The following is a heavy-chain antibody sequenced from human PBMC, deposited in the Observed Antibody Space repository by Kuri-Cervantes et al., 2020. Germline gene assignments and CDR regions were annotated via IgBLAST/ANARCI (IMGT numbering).Heavy chain of an antibody. J-gene: IGHJ4*02. CDR1: GFTFSSYE. CDR2: VSSSGSTI. Sequence: GESLKISCAAPGFTFSSYEMNWVRQAPGKGLEWVSYVSSSGSTIYYADSVKGRFTISRDNAKNSLYLQMNSLRAEDTAVYYCARGFNYVWGSWDPDYFDYWGQGTLVTVSS. V-gene: IGHV3-48*03. D-gene: IGHD3-16*01. CDR3: ARGFNYVWGSWDPDYFDY.